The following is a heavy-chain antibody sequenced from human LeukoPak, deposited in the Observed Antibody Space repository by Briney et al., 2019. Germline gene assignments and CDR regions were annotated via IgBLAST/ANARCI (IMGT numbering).Heavy chain of an antibody. CDR3: ASDLPTGFGSPAY. D-gene: IGHD1-14*01. CDR1: GNTFTNNY. J-gene: IGHJ4*03. CDR2: ISPSGTDA. Sequence: ASVKGSCKASGNTFTNNYMHWVRQAPGHGLEWMGLISPSGTDAVYAQRFQGRVTMSRDTSTRTVYMEVSSLRADDTAVHYCASDLPTGFGSPAYWGHGTLVTVSS. V-gene: IGHV1-46*01.